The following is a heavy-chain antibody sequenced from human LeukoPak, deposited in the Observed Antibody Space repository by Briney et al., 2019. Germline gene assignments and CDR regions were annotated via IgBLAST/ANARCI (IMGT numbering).Heavy chain of an antibody. J-gene: IGHJ6*03. Sequence: SETLSLTCTVSGGSISSYYWSWIRQPAGKGLEWIGRIYTSGSTNYNPSLKSRVTMSVDTSKNQFSLKLSSVTAADTAVYYCARVAATDYYYYHYMDVWGKGTTVTVSS. CDR1: GGSISSYY. CDR2: IYTSGST. V-gene: IGHV4-4*07. D-gene: IGHD6-13*01. CDR3: ARVAATDYYYYHYMDV.